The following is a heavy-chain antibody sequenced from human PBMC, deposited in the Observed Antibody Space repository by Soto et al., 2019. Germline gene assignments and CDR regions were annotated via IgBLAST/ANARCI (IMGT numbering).Heavy chain of an antibody. CDR1: GGSISSGGYY. V-gene: IGHV4-31*03. J-gene: IGHJ4*02. Sequence: QVQLQESGPGLVKPSQTLSLTCTVSGGSISSGGYYWYWIRQHSGKGLEWIGFTYYSGTTYYNPSLKSRVTISGDTSKNQFSLQLRSVTAADTAVYYCASRDVDTTMVGRDYWGQGTLVTVSS. D-gene: IGHD5-18*01. CDR2: TYYSGTT. CDR3: ASRDVDTTMVGRDY.